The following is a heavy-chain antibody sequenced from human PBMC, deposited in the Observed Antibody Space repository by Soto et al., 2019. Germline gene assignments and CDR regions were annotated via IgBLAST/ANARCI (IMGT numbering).Heavy chain of an antibody. CDR1: GGSISSYY. CDR2: IYYSGST. J-gene: IGHJ4*02. D-gene: IGHD3-10*01. V-gene: IGHV4-59*01. Sequence: SETLSLTCTVSGGSISSYYWSWIRQPPGKGLEWIGYIYYSGSTNYNPSLKSRVTISVDTSKNQFSLKLSSVTAADTAVYYCARAQFTMVPNWGQGTLVTVSS. CDR3: ARAQFTMVPN.